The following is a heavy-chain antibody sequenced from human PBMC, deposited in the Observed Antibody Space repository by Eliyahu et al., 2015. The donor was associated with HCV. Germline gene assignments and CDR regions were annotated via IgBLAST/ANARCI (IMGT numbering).Heavy chain of an antibody. D-gene: IGHD3-22*01. Sequence: QVQLVESGGGVVQPGRSLRLSCAASGFSFXSYGMHWVRQAPGKGLEWVAVISHDGRNTYXADSVKGRFTISRDNSKNTLSLQMHSLRAEDTAVYYCAKGGGIFTDTSGSLGYFDYWGQGTLVTVSS. CDR1: GFSFXSYG. J-gene: IGHJ4*02. V-gene: IGHV3-30*18. CDR3: AKGGGIFTDTSGSLGYFDY. CDR2: ISHDGRNT.